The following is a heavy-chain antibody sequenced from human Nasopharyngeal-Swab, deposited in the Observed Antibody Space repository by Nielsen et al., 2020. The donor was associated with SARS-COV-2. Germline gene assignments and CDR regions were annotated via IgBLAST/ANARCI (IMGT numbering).Heavy chain of an antibody. CDR2: ISYEGRIK. J-gene: IGHJ4*02. D-gene: IGHD2-21*01. CDR1: GFTFSSHG. Sequence: GESLKISCTATGFTFSSHGMHWVRQAPGKGLEWVATISYEGRIKYYGDSVEGRFTISRDNSKNTLYLEMNRLRPEDTAVYFCAKSMAYFQLSGTYNLDFWGQGTLVTVSS. V-gene: IGHV3-30*18. CDR3: AKSMAYFQLSGTYNLDF.